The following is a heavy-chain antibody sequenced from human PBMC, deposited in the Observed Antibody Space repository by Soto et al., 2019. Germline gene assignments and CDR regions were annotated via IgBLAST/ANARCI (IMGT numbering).Heavy chain of an antibody. J-gene: IGHJ4*02. CDR3: ARAIFGVVTLPTYYFDY. V-gene: IGHV1-18*01. D-gene: IGHD3-3*01. Sequence: QVQLVQSGAEVKTPGASVKVSCKASGYTFTSYGISWVRQAPGQGLEGMGWISAYNGNTNYAQKLQGIVTMTTDTSASAAYIEVRSRRSEDRAVYYCARAIFGVVTLPTYYFDYWGQGTLVTVSS. CDR1: GYTFTSYG. CDR2: ISAYNGNT.